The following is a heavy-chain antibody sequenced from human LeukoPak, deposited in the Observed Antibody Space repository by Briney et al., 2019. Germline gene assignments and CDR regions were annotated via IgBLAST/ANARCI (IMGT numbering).Heavy chain of an antibody. CDR2: INPNTGGT. V-gene: IGHV1-2*02. D-gene: IGHD2-2*02. CDR3: AREPIISVPAAIGAYNWFDP. Sequence: ASVKVSRKASGYTFTGYYVHWVREAPGQGLEWMGWINPNTGGTKYAQKFQGRVTMTRDTSISTAHMELNRLRSDDTAVYYCAREPIISVPAAIGAYNWFDPWGQGTLVTVSS. J-gene: IGHJ5*02. CDR1: GYTFTGYY.